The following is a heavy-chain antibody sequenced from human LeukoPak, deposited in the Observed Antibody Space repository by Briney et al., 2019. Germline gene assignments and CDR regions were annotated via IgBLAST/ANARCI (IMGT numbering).Heavy chain of an antibody. J-gene: IGHJ1*01. D-gene: IGHD3-22*01. CDR2: ISSSSSTI. V-gene: IGHV3-48*01. Sequence: GGFLRLSCAASGFTFSYYSMNWVRQAPGKGLEWVSYISSSSSTIYYADSVKGRFTISRDNAKNSLYLQMNSLRAEDTAVYYCARGPRGYDSSGYPEFFQHWGQGTLVTVSS. CDR1: GFTFSYYS. CDR3: ARGPRGYDSSGYPEFFQH.